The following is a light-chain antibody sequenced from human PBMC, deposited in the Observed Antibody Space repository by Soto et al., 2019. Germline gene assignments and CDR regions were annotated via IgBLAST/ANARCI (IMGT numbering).Light chain of an antibody. J-gene: IGKJ1*01. V-gene: IGKV3-20*01. CDR2: GAS. CDR1: QSVSSNY. Sequence: VLTQSPGTLSLSPGERATLSCRASQSVSSNYLAWYQQKPGQAPRLLIYGASSRATDIPDRFSGSGSGTDFTLTIRRLEPEDFAVYYCQQYGSSPWTFGQGTKVEIK. CDR3: QQYGSSPWT.